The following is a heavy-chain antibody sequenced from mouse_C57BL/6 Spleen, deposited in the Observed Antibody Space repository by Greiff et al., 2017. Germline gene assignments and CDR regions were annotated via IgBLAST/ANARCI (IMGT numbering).Heavy chain of an antibody. CDR1: GYTFTDYY. J-gene: IGHJ2*01. CDR2: INPNNGGT. V-gene: IGHV1-26*01. CDR3: AGPHYFDY. Sequence: EVQLQQSGPELVKPGASVKISCKASGYTFTDYYMNWVKQSHGKSLEWIGDINPNNGGTSYNQKFKGKATWTVDKSSSTAYMELRSLTSEDAAVYYCAGPHYFDYWGQGTTLTVSS.